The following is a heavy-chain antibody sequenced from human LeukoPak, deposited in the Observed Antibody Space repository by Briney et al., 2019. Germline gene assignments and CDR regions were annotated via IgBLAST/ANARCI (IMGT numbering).Heavy chain of an antibody. D-gene: IGHD2-2*01. Sequence: GASVKVSCKASGGTFSSYAISWVRQAPGQGLEWMGGIIPIFGTANYAQKFQGRVTITRDTSASTAYMELSSLRSEDTAVYYCARDLDIVVVPADDYYYYGMDVWGQGTTVTVSS. V-gene: IGHV1-69*05. CDR3: ARDLDIVVVPADDYYYYGMDV. J-gene: IGHJ6*02. CDR1: GGTFSSYA. CDR2: IIPIFGTA.